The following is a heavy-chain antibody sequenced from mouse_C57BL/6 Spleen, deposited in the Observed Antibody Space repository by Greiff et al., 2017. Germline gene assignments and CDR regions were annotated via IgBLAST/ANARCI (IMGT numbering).Heavy chain of an antibody. CDR1: GFTFSSYG. D-gene: IGHD1-1*01. V-gene: IGHV5-6*02. CDR2: ISSGGSYT. CDR3: ARRLITTVVAYYFDY. J-gene: IGHJ2*01. Sequence: EVMLVESGGDLVKPGGSLKLSCAASGFTFSSYGMSWVRQTPDKRLEWVATISSGGSYTYYPDSVKGRFTISRDNAKNTLYLQMSSLKSEYTAMYYCARRLITTVVAYYFDYWGQGTTLTVSS.